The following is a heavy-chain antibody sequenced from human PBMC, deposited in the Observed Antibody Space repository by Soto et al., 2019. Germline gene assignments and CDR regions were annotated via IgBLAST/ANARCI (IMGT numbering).Heavy chain of an antibody. J-gene: IGHJ4*02. V-gene: IGHV4-59*08. CDR3: ARRYGDCFDY. CDR2: IYYSGST. CDR1: GGSISSFY. Sequence: SETLSLPCTVSGGSISSFYWSWIRQPPGKGLEWIGYIYYSGSTNYNPSLKSRVTISVDTSKNQFSLRLSSVTAADTAVYYCARRYGDCFDYWGQGTLVTV. D-gene: IGHD4-17*01.